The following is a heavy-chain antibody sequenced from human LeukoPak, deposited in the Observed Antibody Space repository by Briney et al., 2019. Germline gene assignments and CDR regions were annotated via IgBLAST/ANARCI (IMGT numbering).Heavy chain of an antibody. D-gene: IGHD2-15*01. V-gene: IGHV3-74*01. Sequence: GGSLRLSCAASGFTSSSYWMHWVRQAPWKGLVWVSHINSDGTSTNYADSVKGRFTISRDNAKNTLYLQMNSLRAEDTAVYYCARGGVVAATEHWGQGTLVTVSS. CDR3: ARGGVVAATEH. CDR2: INSDGTST. CDR1: GFTSSSYW. J-gene: IGHJ4*02.